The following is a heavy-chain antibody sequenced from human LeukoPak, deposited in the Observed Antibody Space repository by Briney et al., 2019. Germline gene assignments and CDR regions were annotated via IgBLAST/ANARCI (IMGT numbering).Heavy chain of an antibody. CDR2: INAGFT. J-gene: IGHJ4*02. CDR3: VGRVKLAFDY. V-gene: IGHV3-20*04. CDR1: GLTFSDHA. Sequence: PGGSLRLSCAASGLTFSDHAMTWVRQAPGKGPECVSSINAGFTDYINSVKGRFTISIDKAKNTLYLQMDSLRAADTAVYYCVGRVKLAFDYRGPGTRVTVSS. D-gene: IGHD3-10*01.